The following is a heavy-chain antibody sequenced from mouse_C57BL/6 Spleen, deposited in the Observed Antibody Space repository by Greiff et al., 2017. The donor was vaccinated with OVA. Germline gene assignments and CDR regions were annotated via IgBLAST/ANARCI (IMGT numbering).Heavy chain of an antibody. Sequence: EVHLVESEGGLVQPGSSMKLSCTASGFTFSDYYMAWVRQVPEKGLEWVANINNDGSSTYYLDSLKSRFIISRANAKNTLYLQISSLKSEDTASYYCARDKNDYDRGYWYFDVWGTGTTVTVSA. D-gene: IGHD2-4*01. CDR1: GFTFSDYY. CDR3: ARDKNDYDRGYWYFDV. V-gene: IGHV5-16*01. J-gene: IGHJ1*03. CDR2: INNDGSST.